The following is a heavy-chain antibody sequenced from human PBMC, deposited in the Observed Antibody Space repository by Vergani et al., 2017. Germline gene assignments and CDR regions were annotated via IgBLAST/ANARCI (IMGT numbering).Heavy chain of an antibody. V-gene: IGHV3-30*18. D-gene: IGHD4-17*01. Sequence: QVQLVESGGGVVQPGRSLRLSCAASGFTFSSYGMHWVRQAPGKGLEWVAVISYDGSNKYYADSVKGRFTISRDNSKNTLYLQMNSLRAEDTAVYYCAKGADYGDYYYYGMDVWGQGTTVTVSS. CDR2: ISYDGSNK. CDR3: AKGADYGDYYYYGMDV. CDR1: GFTFSSYG. J-gene: IGHJ6*02.